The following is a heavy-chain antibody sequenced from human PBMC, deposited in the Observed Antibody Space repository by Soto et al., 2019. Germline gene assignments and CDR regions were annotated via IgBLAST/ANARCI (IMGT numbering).Heavy chain of an antibody. J-gene: IGHJ6*02. D-gene: IGHD6-13*01. CDR1: GGSISSGGYY. Sequence: SETLSLTCTVSGGSISSGGYYWSWILQHPGKGLEWIGYIYYSGSTYYNPSLKSRVTISVDTSKNQFSLKLSSVTAADTAVYYCARESAGIAAPNYYYYGMDVWGQGTTVTVSS. CDR3: ARESAGIAAPNYYYYGMDV. V-gene: IGHV4-31*03. CDR2: IYYSGST.